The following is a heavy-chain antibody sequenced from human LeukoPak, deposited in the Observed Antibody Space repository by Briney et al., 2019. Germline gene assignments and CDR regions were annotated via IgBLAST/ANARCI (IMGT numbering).Heavy chain of an antibody. D-gene: IGHD6-19*01. CDR3: ARVGYSSGWYDSGFDY. J-gene: IGHJ4*02. CDR1: GYTFTSYA. Sequence: ASVKGSCKASGYTFTSYAMHGVRQAPGQRLEWMGWINAGNGNTKYAQKFQGRVTITSETSASTAYMELSSLRPEDTAVYYCARVGYSSGWYDSGFDYWGQGTLVTVSS. CDR2: INAGNGNT. V-gene: IGHV1-3*01.